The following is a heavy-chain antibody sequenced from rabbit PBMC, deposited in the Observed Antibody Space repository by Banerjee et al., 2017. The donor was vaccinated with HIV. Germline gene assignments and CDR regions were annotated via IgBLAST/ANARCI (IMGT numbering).Heavy chain of an antibody. J-gene: IGHJ3*01. D-gene: IGHD6-1*01. CDR3: ARERYYDFADGGYADL. CDR2: IYAGSSGST. V-gene: IGHV1S40*01. Sequence: QSLEESGGGLVQPEGSLTLTCKASGFDLSSYWMCWVRQAPGKGLEWIACIYAGSSGSTYYASWAKGRFTISKTSSTTVTLQMTGLTAADTATYFCARERYYDFADGGYADLWGQGTLVTVS. CDR1: GFDLSSYW.